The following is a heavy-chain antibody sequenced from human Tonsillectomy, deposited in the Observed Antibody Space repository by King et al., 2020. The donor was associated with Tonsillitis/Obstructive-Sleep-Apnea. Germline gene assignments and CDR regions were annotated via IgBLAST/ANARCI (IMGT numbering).Heavy chain of an antibody. Sequence: VQLVESGGGVVQPGRSLRLSCAASGFTFSSYAMHWVRQAPGKGLEWVAVISYDGSNKYYADSVKGRFTISRDNSNNTLYLQMNSLRAEDTAVYYCARDQEDIVVVVAATLDSWGQGTLVTVSS. J-gene: IGHJ4*02. CDR3: ARDQEDIVVVVAATLDS. CDR1: GFTFSSYA. V-gene: IGHV3-30*04. D-gene: IGHD2-15*01. CDR2: ISYDGSNK.